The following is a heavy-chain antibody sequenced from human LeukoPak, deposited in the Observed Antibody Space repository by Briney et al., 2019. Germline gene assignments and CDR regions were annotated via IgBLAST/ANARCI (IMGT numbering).Heavy chain of an antibody. Sequence: GGSLRLSCVVSGFRFSNAWMNWVRQAPGKGLEWVANINHEGGDIQYVDSVKGRFTISRDNAKDSVYLQMNSLRAEDTAVYHCATYINWVAGDVWGQGTTVTVSS. CDR2: INHEGGDI. CDR1: GFRFSNAW. CDR3: ATYINWVAGDV. V-gene: IGHV3-7*01. J-gene: IGHJ6*02. D-gene: IGHD1-1*01.